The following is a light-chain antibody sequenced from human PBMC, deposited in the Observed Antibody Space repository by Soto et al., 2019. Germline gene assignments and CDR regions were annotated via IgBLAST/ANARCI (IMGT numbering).Light chain of an antibody. Sequence: DIVMTQSPDSLAVSLGERATINCKSSQSILYSSSNRNYLAWYQQKPGQPPKLLIYWASTRESGVPDRFSGSGSGTDFTLTISSLQAEDVAVYYCQQYYSVPWTFGQGTKVGIK. CDR1: QSILYSSSNRNY. CDR2: WAS. CDR3: QQYYSVPWT. J-gene: IGKJ1*01. V-gene: IGKV4-1*01.